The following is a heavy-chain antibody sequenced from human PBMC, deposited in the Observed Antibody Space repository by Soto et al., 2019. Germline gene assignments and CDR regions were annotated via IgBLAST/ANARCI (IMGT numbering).Heavy chain of an antibody. D-gene: IGHD2-15*01. Sequence: EVQLLESGGGLIQPGGSLRLSCAASGFTFSSYAMSWVRQAPGKGLEWVSTISGSDGSTYYADSVKGRFTIFRDNSKKTMYLQMNSLRAEDTAVYYCAKKVDLYCSGDSCYSQSLGAWFDPWGQGTLVTVSS. V-gene: IGHV3-23*01. J-gene: IGHJ5*02. CDR1: GFTFSSYA. CDR2: ISGSDGST. CDR3: AKKVDLYCSGDSCYSQSLGAWFDP.